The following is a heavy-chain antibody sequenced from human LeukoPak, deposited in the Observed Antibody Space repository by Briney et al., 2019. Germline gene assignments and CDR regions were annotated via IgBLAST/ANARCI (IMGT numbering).Heavy chain of an antibody. CDR3: ARQISDYYYYYIDV. D-gene: IGHD3-3*01. Sequence: PSETLSLTCTVSSGSIGSSHYYWDWIRQPPGKGREWIGTIYYSGTTYYNPSLESRATISVDASKNQFYLMLNSVTAADTAVYYCARQISDYYYYYIDVWGKGTTVTVSS. CDR1: SGSIGSSHYY. CDR2: IYYSGTT. V-gene: IGHV4-39*01. J-gene: IGHJ6*03.